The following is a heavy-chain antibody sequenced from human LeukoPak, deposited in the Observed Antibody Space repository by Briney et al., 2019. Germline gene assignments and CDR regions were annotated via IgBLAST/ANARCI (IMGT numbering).Heavy chain of an antibody. CDR1: GFDFTTYA. Sequence: GGSLRLSCAASGFDFTTYAMSWVRQAPGKGLEWVSGISGSGDTTYYADSVKGRFTISRDNAKNSLYLQMNSLRAEDTALYYCARTRLVIIPSPFDYWGQGTLVTVSS. CDR2: ISGSGDTT. V-gene: IGHV3-23*01. D-gene: IGHD3-9*01. J-gene: IGHJ4*02. CDR3: ARTRLVIIPSPFDY.